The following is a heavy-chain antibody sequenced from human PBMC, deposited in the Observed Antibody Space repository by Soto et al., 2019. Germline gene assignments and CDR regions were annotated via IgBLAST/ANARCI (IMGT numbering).Heavy chain of an antibody. CDR2: ISSSGDTT. V-gene: IGHV3-23*01. Sequence: EVQLLESGGGLIQPGGSLRLSCAASGFTFSNYAMSWVRQAPGKGLEWVSAISSSGDTTYYSDSVKGRFTISRDSSKNTLFLQMNTLRAEDTAVYYCAKDPPLGXYXSXXXCYRAFDYWGQGTLVTVSS. D-gene: IGHD2-2*01. J-gene: IGHJ4*02. CDR1: GFTFSNYA. CDR3: AKDPPLGXYXSXXXCYRAFDY.